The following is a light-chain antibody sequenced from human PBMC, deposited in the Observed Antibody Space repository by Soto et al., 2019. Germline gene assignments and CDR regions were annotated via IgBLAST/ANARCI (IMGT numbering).Light chain of an antibody. CDR1: QSVSSS. Sequence: EIVLTQSPATLSLSPGERATLSCRASQSVSSSLAWYQQKLGQAPRLLIYEASDRATGIPARFSGSGSGTDFTLIISSLEPEDFAVSYGQQGSTWTWTFGKGTKVEIK. V-gene: IGKV3-11*01. CDR3: QQGSTWTWT. J-gene: IGKJ1*01. CDR2: EAS.